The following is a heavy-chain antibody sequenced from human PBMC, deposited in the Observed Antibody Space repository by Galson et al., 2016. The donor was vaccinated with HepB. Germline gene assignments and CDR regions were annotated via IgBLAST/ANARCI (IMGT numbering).Heavy chain of an antibody. Sequence: SVKVSCKASGYTFRSNYIHWVRQAPGQGLEWVGIINPSAGGTSYAQKVRGRLIVTRDTSTNTVYMELSSLRSEDTAVYYCAREGRPANSRGHSGMDVWGQGTLVTVSS. CDR1: GYTFRSNY. CDR3: AREGRPANSRGHSGMDV. J-gene: IGHJ6*02. CDR2: INPSAGGT. V-gene: IGHV1-46*01. D-gene: IGHD2-2*01.